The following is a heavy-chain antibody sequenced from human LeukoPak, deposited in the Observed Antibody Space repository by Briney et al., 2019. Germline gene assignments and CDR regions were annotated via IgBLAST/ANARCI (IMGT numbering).Heavy chain of an antibody. CDR3: ARRGVGDHDAFDI. CDR2: MSSTGGTI. V-gene: IGHV3-48*03. J-gene: IGHJ3*02. Sequence: GGSLRLFCAASGSPFSSYEMNWVRQAPGQGLDWVSYMSSTGGTICYAVPVKCRFTISRDFAKSALYLQMHRLRAEDRAVYYCARRGVGDHDAFDIWCRGTMVRVSS. CDR1: GSPFSSYE. D-gene: IGHD4-17*01.